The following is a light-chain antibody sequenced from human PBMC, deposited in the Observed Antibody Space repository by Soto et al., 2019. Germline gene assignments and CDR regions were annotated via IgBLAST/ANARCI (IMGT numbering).Light chain of an antibody. CDR1: QSVSSW. Sequence: DIQMTKSPSTLSASVGDRVTITCRASQSVSSWLAWFQQKPGKAPKLLIYKASSLQSGVSSRFSGGGSGTEFTLTIRSLQPEDFATYYCQQSFRSPITFGQGARLEIK. V-gene: IGKV1-5*03. CDR2: KAS. J-gene: IGKJ5*01. CDR3: QQSFRSPIT.